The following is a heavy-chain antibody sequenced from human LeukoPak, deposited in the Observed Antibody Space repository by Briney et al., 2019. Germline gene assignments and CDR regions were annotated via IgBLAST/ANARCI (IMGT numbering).Heavy chain of an antibody. Sequence: SGGSLRLSCAASGFTVSSNYMSWVRQAPGKGLEWVSVIYSGGSTYYADSVKGRFTISRDNSKNTLYLQVNSLRAEDTAVYYCARDIWDSSGRFFGYWGQGTLVTVSS. CDR1: GFTVSSNY. V-gene: IGHV3-53*01. J-gene: IGHJ4*02. CDR2: IYSGGST. CDR3: ARDIWDSSGRFFGY. D-gene: IGHD3-22*01.